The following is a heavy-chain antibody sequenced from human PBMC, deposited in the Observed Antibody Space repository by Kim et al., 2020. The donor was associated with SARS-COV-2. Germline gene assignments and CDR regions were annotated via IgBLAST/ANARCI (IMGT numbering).Heavy chain of an antibody. J-gene: IGHJ6*02. Sequence: PSLKSRVTISVDTSKNQFSLKLSSVTAADTAVYYCARNRLVGDYYYGMDVWGQGTTVTVSS. CDR3: ARNRLVGDYYYGMDV. V-gene: IGHV4-34*01. D-gene: IGHD2-15*01.